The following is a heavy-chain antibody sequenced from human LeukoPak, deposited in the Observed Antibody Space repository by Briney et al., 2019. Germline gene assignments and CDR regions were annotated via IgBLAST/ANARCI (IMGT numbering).Heavy chain of an antibody. CDR1: GGSISSYY. V-gene: IGHV4-4*07. D-gene: IGHD3-22*01. CDR3: ARYWYYYDSSGYYRHYYFDY. CDR2: IYTSGST. Sequence: PLETLSLTCTVSGGSISSYYWSWIRQPAGKGLEWIGRIYTSGSTNYNPSLKSRVTMSVDTSKNQFSLKLSSVTAADTAVYYCARYWYYYDSSGYYRHYYFDYWGQGTLVTVSS. J-gene: IGHJ4*02.